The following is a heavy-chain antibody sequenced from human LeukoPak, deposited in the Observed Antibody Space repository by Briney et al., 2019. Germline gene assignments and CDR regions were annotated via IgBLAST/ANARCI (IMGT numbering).Heavy chain of an antibody. CDR2: ICSSSSYI. V-gene: IGHV3-21*01. Sequence: GGCLRLSCAASGFTFSSYSMNWVRQAPGKGLEWGSSICSSSSYIYYADSVKGRFTISRDNAKNSLYLQMNSLRAEDTAVYYCARDLAALALPYGSGSYNDYWGQGTLVTVSS. CDR3: ARDLAALALPYGSGSYNDY. CDR1: GFTFSSYS. D-gene: IGHD3-10*01. J-gene: IGHJ4*02.